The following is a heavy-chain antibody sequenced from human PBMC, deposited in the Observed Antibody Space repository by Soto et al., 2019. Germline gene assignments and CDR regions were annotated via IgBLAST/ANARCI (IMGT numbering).Heavy chain of an antibody. J-gene: IGHJ6*03. CDR3: ARLRIQDYYMDV. Sequence: PSETLSLTCAVYGGSFSGYYWSWIRQPPGKGLEWIGEINHSGSTNYNPSLKSRVTISVDTSKNQFSLKLSSVTAADTAVYYCARLRIQDYYMDVWGKGTTVTVSS. V-gene: IGHV4-34*01. CDR1: GGSFSGYY. CDR2: INHSGST.